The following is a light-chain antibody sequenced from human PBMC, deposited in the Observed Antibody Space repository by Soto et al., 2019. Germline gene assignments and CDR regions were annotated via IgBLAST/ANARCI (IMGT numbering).Light chain of an antibody. CDR1: SSNIGAHYD. CDR2: GNS. V-gene: IGLV1-40*01. J-gene: IGLJ1*01. CDR3: QSYDNILSVYV. Sequence: QSVRTQPPSLSGAPGQRVTIPCTGRSSNIGAHYDVHWYQQLPGTAPKLLIYGNSNRPSGVPDRFSGSKSGTSASLAITGLQAEDEADYYCQSYDNILSVYVFGTGTKVTVL.